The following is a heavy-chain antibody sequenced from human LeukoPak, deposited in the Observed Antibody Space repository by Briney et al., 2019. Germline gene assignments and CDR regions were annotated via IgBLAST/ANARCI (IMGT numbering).Heavy chain of an antibody. Sequence: MPSETLSLTCTVSGGSISSSSYYWGWIRQPPGKGLEWIGSIYYSGSTYYNPSLKSRVTISVDTSKNQFSLKLNSVTAADTAVYSCAGSSGWYVYFQHWGQGTLVTVSS. CDR2: IYYSGST. V-gene: IGHV4-39*01. CDR1: GGSISSSSYY. CDR3: AGSSGWYVYFQH. D-gene: IGHD6-19*01. J-gene: IGHJ1*01.